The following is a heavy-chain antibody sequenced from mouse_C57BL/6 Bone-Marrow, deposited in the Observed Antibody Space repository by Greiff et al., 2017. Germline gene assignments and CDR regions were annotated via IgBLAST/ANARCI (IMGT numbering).Heavy chain of an antibody. J-gene: IGHJ3*01. CDR2: IYPSDSET. CDR3: ARGGGWFAY. Sequence: VKLQQPGAELVKPGASVKVSCKASGYTFTSYWMHWVKQRPGQGLEWIGNIYPSDSETHYNQKFKDKATLTVDKSSSTAYMQLSSLTSEDSAVYYCARGGGWFAYWGQGTLVTVSA. V-gene: IGHV1-61*01. CDR1: GYTFTSYW.